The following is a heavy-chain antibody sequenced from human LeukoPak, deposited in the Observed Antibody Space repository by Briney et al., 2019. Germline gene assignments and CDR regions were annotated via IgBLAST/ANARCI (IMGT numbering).Heavy chain of an antibody. J-gene: IGHJ4*02. V-gene: IGHV3-53*01. CDR2: IYSGGST. Sequence: GGSPRLSCAASGFTVSSNYMSWVRQAPGKGLEWVSVIYSGGSTYYADSVKGRFTISRDNSKNTLYLQMNSLRAEDTAVYYCASSPSGGYYYYWGQGTLVTVSS. D-gene: IGHD3-22*01. CDR3: ASSPSGGYYYY. CDR1: GFTVSSNY.